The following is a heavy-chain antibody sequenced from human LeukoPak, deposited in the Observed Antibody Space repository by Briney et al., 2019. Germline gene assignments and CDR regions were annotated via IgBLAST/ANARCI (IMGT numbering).Heavy chain of an antibody. CDR2: INHSGST. CDR1: GGSFSGYY. Sequence: PSETLSLTCAVYGGSFSGYYWSWIRQPPGKGLEWIGEINHSGSTNYNPSLKSRVTISVDTSKNQSSLKLSSVTAADTAVYYCARGPGYNWNDGFFDYWGQGTLVTVSS. V-gene: IGHV4-34*01. CDR3: ARGPGYNWNDGFFDY. D-gene: IGHD1-1*01. J-gene: IGHJ4*02.